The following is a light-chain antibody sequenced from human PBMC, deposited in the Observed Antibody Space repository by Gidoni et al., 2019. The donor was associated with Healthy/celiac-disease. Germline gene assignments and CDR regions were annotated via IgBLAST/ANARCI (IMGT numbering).Light chain of an antibody. CDR3: QQYDNLPPLT. Sequence: STGDRVTITCQASQDISNYLNWYQQKPGKAPKLLIYDASNLETGVPSRFSGSGSGTDFTFTISSLQPEDIATYYCQQYDNLPPLTFGGGTKVEIK. J-gene: IGKJ4*01. CDR1: QDISNY. V-gene: IGKV1-33*01. CDR2: DAS.